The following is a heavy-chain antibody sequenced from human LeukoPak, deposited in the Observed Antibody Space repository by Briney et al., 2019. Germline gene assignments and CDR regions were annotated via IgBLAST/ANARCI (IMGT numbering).Heavy chain of an antibody. Sequence: KPSETLSLTCAVYGGSFSGYYWSWIRQSPGKGLEWIGEINHSGSTNYNPSLKSRVTISVDTSKNQFSLKLSSVTAADTAVYYCASEMATTGYYFDYWGQGTLVTVSS. V-gene: IGHV4-34*01. CDR1: GGSFSGYY. CDR2: INHSGST. CDR3: ASEMATTGYYFDY. D-gene: IGHD5-24*01. J-gene: IGHJ4*02.